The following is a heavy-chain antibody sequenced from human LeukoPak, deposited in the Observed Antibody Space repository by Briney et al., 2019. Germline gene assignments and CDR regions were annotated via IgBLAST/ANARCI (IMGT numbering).Heavy chain of an antibody. J-gene: IGHJ6*03. D-gene: IGHD3-3*01. CDR1: GFTFSSYW. Sequence: GGSLRLSCAASGFTFSSYWMSWVRQAPGKGLEWVANIKQDGSEKYYVDSVKGRLTISRDNAKNSLYLQMNSLRAEDTAVYYCAREGGAYYDFWSGYYRYYYMDVWGKGTTVTVSS. CDR2: IKQDGSEK. V-gene: IGHV3-7*01. CDR3: AREGGAYYDFWSGYYRYYYMDV.